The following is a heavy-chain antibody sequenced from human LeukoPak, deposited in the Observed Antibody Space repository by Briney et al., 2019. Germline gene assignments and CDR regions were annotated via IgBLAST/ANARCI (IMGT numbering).Heavy chain of an antibody. Sequence: ASVKVSCKASGYTFTGYYMHWVRQAPGQGLEWMGWINPNSGGTNYAQKFQGRVAMTRDTSISTAYMELSRLRSDDKAVYYCSSTSSTSYYYYYMDVWGKGTTVTVSS. J-gene: IGHJ6*03. CDR2: INPNSGGT. D-gene: IGHD2-2*01. CDR1: GYTFTGYY. CDR3: SSTSSTSYYYYYMDV. V-gene: IGHV1-2*02.